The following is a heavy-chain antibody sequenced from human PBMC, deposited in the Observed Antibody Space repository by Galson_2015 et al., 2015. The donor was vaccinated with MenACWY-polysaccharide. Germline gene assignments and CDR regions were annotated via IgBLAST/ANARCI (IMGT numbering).Heavy chain of an antibody. CDR3: AGEGAGYCFGGSCYADVLHI. V-gene: IGHV3-21*03. J-gene: IGHJ3*02. CDR2: ITSDSSYT. CDR1: GFDFSGYT. D-gene: IGHD2-15*01. Sequence: SLRPSCAASGFDFSGYTINLVPQAPGKGLEWVSSITSDSSYTYYVHSVEGRFTLSQDNAKNSLYFPMNSLRAEDTAVYYCAGEGAGYCFGGSCYADVLHIWGQGTLVIVSS.